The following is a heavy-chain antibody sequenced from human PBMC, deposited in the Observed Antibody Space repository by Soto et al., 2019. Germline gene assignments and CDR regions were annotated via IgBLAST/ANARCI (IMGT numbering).Heavy chain of an antibody. D-gene: IGHD4-17*01. J-gene: IGHJ4*02. Sequence: VGSLRLFCAASGFTFSSYDMHWVRQATGKGLEWVSAIGTAGDTYYPGSVKGRFTISRENAKNSLYLQMNSLRAGDTAVYYCARGRAWYGDYLWYFDYWGQGTLVTVSS. CDR3: ARGRAWYGDYLWYFDY. V-gene: IGHV3-13*01. CDR2: IGTAGDT. CDR1: GFTFSSYD.